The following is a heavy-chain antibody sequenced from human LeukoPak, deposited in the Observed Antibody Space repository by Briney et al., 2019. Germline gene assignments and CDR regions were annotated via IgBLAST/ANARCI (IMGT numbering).Heavy chain of an antibody. V-gene: IGHV1-69*13. Sequence: GASVKVSCKASGGTFSRYAISWVRQAPGQGLEWMGGIIPIFGTANYAQKFQGRVTITADESTSTAYMELRSLRSEDTAVYYCARDASIYVRSAFYYLWWGQGTLVTVSS. J-gene: IGHJ4*02. CDR2: IIPIFGTA. CDR3: ARDASIYVRSAFYYLW. CDR1: GGTFSRYA. D-gene: IGHD3-22*01.